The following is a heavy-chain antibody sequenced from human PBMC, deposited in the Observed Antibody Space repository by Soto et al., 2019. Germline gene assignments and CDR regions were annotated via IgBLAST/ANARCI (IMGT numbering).Heavy chain of an antibody. CDR2: IIPILGIA. Sequence: VKVSCKASGGTFSSYTISWVRQAPGQGLEWMGRIIPILGIANYAQKFQGRVTITADKSTSTAYMELSSLRSEDTAVYYCARSYYDILTGPFDYWGQGTLVTVSS. J-gene: IGHJ4*02. CDR3: ARSYYDILTGPFDY. D-gene: IGHD3-9*01. V-gene: IGHV1-69*02. CDR1: GGTFSSYT.